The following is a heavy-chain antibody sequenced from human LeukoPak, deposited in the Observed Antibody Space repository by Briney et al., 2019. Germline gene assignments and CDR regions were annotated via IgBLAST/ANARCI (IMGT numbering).Heavy chain of an antibody. CDR1: GFTFSTYG. J-gene: IGHJ4*02. V-gene: IGHV3-23*01. D-gene: IGHD5-24*01. CDR2: IISGSGVTT. Sequence: GGSLRLSCAASGFTFSTYGMSWVRQAPGKGLEWVSAIISGSGVTTYYADSVKGRFTISRDNSKNTLYLQMNSLIAEDTAVYYCAKSGYNRFDYWGQGTRVTVSS. CDR3: AKSGYNRFDY.